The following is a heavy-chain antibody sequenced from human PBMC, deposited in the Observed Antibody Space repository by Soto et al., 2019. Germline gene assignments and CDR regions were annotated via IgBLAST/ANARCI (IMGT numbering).Heavy chain of an antibody. J-gene: IGHJ4*02. D-gene: IGHD3-10*01. CDR3: AHRLFSGSYTCFVY. Sequence: QSTLKESGPALVKPTQTLTLTCTFSGFSLSTRGVAVAWIRQPPGKALEWLALIYWDDDKRYSPSLKSRLTITKDTPKNQVVLTMTTMDPVDTATSYGAHRLFSGSYTCFVYWGQGTLVTVSS. CDR1: GFSLSTRGVA. V-gene: IGHV2-5*02. CDR2: IYWDDDK.